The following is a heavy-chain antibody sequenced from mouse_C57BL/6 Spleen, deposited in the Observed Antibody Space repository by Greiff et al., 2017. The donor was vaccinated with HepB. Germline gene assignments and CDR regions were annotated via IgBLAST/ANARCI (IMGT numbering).Heavy chain of an antibody. J-gene: IGHJ2*01. CDR1: GFTFGSYA. V-gene: IGHV5-4*01. D-gene: IGHD4-1*01. Sequence: EVQRVESGGGLVKPGGSLKLSCAASGFTFGSYAMSWVRQTPEKRLEWVATISDGGSYTYYPDNVKGRFTISRDNAKNNLYLQMSHLKSEDTAMYYCASWDEGGYFDYWGQGTTLTVSS. CDR3: ASWDEGGYFDY. CDR2: ISDGGSYT.